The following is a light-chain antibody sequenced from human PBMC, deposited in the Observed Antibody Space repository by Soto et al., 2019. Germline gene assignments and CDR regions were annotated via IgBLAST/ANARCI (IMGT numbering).Light chain of an antibody. V-gene: IGKV3-15*01. CDR1: QSVSSN. CDR3: QQSDSTTWT. CDR2: AAS. J-gene: IGKJ1*01. Sequence: EVVMTQSPATVSVSPGERSTLSCRASQSVSSNLAWYQQKHGQXPRXXIYAASTRATGIPVRFSVIVSGTELTINLRSLKPEDGETYAGQQSDSTTWTFGQGTKVEIK.